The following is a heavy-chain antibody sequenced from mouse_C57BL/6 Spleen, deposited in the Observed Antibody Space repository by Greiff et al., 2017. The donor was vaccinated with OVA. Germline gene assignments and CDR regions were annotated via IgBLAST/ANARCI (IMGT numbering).Heavy chain of an antibody. CDR1: GYTFTSYW. V-gene: IGHV1-50*01. CDR2: IDPSDSYT. J-gene: IGHJ4*01. Sequence: QVQLQQPGAELVKPGASVKLSCKASGYTFTSYWMQWVKQRPGQGLEWIGEIDPSDSYTNYNQKFKGKATLTVDTSSSTAYMQLSRLTSEDSAVYYCARVGYGSSPYYAMDYWGQGTSVTVSS. CDR3: ARVGYGSSPYYAMDY. D-gene: IGHD1-1*01.